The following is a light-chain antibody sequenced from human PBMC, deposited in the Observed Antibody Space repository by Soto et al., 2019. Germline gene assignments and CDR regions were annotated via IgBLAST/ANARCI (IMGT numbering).Light chain of an antibody. CDR2: DAS. CDR3: QQRGSWPIT. Sequence: EIVLTQSPATLSLSPGERITLSCRASQSVSSYLAWYQQKPGQPPRLLIHDASNRATGIPARFSGRGSGTDFTLTISSLEPEDFAVYYCQQRGSWPITFGQGTRLEIK. CDR1: QSVSSY. V-gene: IGKV3-11*01. J-gene: IGKJ5*01.